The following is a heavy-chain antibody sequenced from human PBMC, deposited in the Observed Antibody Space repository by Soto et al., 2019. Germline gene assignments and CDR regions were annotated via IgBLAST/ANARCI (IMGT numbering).Heavy chain of an antibody. V-gene: IGHV3-23*01. D-gene: IGHD6-19*01. CDR1: GFTFSSYA. J-gene: IGHJ4*02. CDR3: AKDRVKIGSGWYY. CDR2: ISGSGGST. Sequence: GGSLRLSCAASGFTFSSYAMSWVRQAPGKGLEWVSAISGSGGSTYYADSVKGQFTISRDNSKNTLYLQMNSLRAEDTAVYYCAKDRVKIGSGWYYWGQGTLVTVSS.